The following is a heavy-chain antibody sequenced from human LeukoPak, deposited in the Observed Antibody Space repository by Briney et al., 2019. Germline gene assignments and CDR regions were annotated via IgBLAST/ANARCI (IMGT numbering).Heavy chain of an antibody. CDR2: ISTSGSST. CDR1: GFTFSDYY. V-gene: IGHV3-11*03. D-gene: IGHD2-15*01. CDR3: ARVPGRYAFDF. Sequence: PGGSLRLSCAASGFTFSDYYMSWIRQAPGKWPEWVSYISTSGSSTNYADSVKGRFTISRDNAKNSLYLQMDRLRAEDTAVYYCARVPGRYAFDFWGQGTMVTVSS. J-gene: IGHJ3*01.